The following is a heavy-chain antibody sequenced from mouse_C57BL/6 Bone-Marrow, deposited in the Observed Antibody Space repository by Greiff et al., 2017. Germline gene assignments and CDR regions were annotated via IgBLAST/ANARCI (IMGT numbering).Heavy chain of an antibody. Sequence: EVQVVESGGGLVKPGGSLKLSCAASGFTFSSYAMSWVRQTPEKRLEWVGTISDGGSYTYYPDNVKGRITISRDNAKNNLYLQMSHLKSEDTAMYYCARDDVSFDYWGQGTTLTVSS. CDR1: GFTFSSYA. CDR3: ARDDVSFDY. CDR2: ISDGGSYT. D-gene: IGHD2-3*01. J-gene: IGHJ2*01. V-gene: IGHV5-4*01.